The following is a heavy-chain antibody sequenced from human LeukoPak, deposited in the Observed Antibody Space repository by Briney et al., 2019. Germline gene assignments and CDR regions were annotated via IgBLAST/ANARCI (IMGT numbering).Heavy chain of an antibody. CDR1: GFTFSSYA. J-gene: IGHJ4*02. CDR2: ISGSGGST. V-gene: IGHV3-23*01. CDR3: ARGETRV. Sequence: GGSLRLSCAASGFTFSSYAMSWVRQAPGKGLEWVSVISGSGGSTYYADSVKGRFTISRDNAENSLYPQMDSLRVEDTAVYYCARGETRVWGQGTLVTVPS.